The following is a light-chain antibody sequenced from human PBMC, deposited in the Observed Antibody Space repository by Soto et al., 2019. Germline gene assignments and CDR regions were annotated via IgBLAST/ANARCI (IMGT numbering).Light chain of an antibody. CDR2: GAS. V-gene: IGKV3-15*01. CDR3: QHYNNWPRT. CDR1: QSVSNN. J-gene: IGKJ1*01. Sequence: EIVMTQSPATLSVSPGERATLSCRASQSVSNNLAWYQQKPGQAPRLLIYGASTRATGIPARFSVSGSGTEFTLTISSLQSEDFALYYCQHYNNWPRTFGQGNKVDIK.